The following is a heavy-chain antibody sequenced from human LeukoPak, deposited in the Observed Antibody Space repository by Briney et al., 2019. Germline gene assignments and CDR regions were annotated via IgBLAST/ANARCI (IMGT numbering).Heavy chain of an antibody. CDR3: ARVGSTVAAGTPDY. J-gene: IGHJ4*02. CDR2: ISGTGSHT. D-gene: IGHD6-13*01. V-gene: IGHV3-11*06. CDR1: GFTFSDYY. Sequence: GGSLRLSCAASGFTFSDYYMSWIRQAPGKGLEWISYISGTGSHTTYADSVRGRFTISRDNAENSLSLQLNSLRADDTAVYYCARVGSTVAAGTPDYWGQGTLVSVSS.